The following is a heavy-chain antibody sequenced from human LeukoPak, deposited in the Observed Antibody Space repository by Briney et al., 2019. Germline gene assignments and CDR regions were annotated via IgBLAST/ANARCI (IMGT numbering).Heavy chain of an antibody. Sequence: PSETLSLTCAVYGGSFSGYYWSWIRQPPGKGLEWIGEINHSGSTNYNPSLKSRVTIPVDTSKNQFSLKLSSVTAADTAVYYCARRRGTSSLVPLAWFDPWGQGTLVTVSS. CDR3: ARRRGTSSLVPLAWFDP. CDR1: GGSFSGYY. CDR2: INHSGST. D-gene: IGHD2-2*01. J-gene: IGHJ5*02. V-gene: IGHV4-34*01.